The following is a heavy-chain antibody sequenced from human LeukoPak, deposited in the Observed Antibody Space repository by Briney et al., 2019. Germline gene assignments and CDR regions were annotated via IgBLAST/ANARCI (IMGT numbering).Heavy chain of an antibody. J-gene: IGHJ3*02. CDR1: GYSFTSYW. CDR3: ARTRSPGLDAFDI. Sequence: GESLKISSKGSGYSFTSYWIGWVRQMPGKGLEWMGIIYPGDSDTRYSPSFQGQVTISVDKSISTAYLQWRSLKASDTAMYYCARTRSPGLDAFDIWGQGTMVTVSS. CDR2: IYPGDSDT. V-gene: IGHV5-51*01.